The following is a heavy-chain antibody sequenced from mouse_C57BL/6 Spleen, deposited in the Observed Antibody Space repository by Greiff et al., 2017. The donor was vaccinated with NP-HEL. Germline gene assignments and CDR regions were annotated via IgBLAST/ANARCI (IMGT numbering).Heavy chain of an antibody. D-gene: IGHD1-1*01. Sequence: QVQLQQSGPELVKPGASVKLSCKASGSTFTSYDINWVKQRPGQGLEWIGWIYPRDGSTKYNEKFKGKATLTVNTSSSTAYMELHSLTSEDSAVYFCARSTVVAYYYAMDYWGQGTSVTVSS. J-gene: IGHJ4*01. CDR2: IYPRDGST. CDR3: ARSTVVAYYYAMDY. CDR1: GSTFTSYD. V-gene: IGHV1-85*01.